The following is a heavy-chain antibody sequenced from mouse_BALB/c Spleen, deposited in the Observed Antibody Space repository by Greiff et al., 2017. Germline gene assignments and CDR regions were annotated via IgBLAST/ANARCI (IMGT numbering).Heavy chain of an antibody. J-gene: IGHJ3*01. V-gene: IGHV5-4*02. D-gene: IGHD2-4*01. CDR3: ARKVYYDYDGTFFAY. CDR2: ISDGGSYT. CDR1: GFTFSDYY. Sequence: DVKLVESGGGLVKPGGSLKLSCAASGFTFSDYYMYWVRQTPEKRLEWVATISDGGSYTYYPDSVKGRFTISRDNAKNNLYLQMSSLKSEDTAMYYCARKVYYDYDGTFFAYWGQGTLVTVSA.